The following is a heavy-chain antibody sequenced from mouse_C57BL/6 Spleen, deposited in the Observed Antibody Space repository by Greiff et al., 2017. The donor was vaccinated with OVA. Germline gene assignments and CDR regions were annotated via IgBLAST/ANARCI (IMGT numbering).Heavy chain of an antibody. J-gene: IGHJ3*01. CDR3: AREGDYYGSSYWFAY. CDR2: IHPNSGST. CDR1: GYTFTSYW. Sequence: VQLQQPGAELVKPGASVKLSCKASGYTFTSYWMHWVKQRPGQGLEWIGMIHPNSGSTNYNEKFKSKATLTVDKSSSTAYMQLSSLTSEDSAVYYCAREGDYYGSSYWFAYWGQGTLVTVSA. V-gene: IGHV1-64*01. D-gene: IGHD1-1*01.